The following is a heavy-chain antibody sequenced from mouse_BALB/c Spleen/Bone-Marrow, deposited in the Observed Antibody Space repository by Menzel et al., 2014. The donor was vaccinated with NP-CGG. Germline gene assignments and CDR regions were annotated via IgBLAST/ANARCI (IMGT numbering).Heavy chain of an antibody. V-gene: IGHV1-7*01. CDR1: GYTFTSYW. Sequence: VQLQQSGAELAKPGASVKMSCKASGYTFTSYWMHWVKQRPGQGLEWIGYINPSTGYTEYNQKFKDEATLTADKSSSTAYMQLSSLTSEDSAVYYRARSFYRYDVLFDYWGQGTTLTVSS. J-gene: IGHJ2*01. CDR3: ARSFYRYDVLFDY. CDR2: INPSTGYT. D-gene: IGHD2-14*01.